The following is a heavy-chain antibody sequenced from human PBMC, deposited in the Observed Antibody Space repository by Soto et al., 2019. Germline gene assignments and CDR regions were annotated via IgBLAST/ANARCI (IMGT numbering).Heavy chain of an antibody. V-gene: IGHV1-2*02. CDR3: ARVRLRREFDP. J-gene: IGHJ5*02. CDR1: GYFFTSYY. D-gene: IGHD3-16*01. Sequence: AASVKVSCKASGYFFTSYYVHWVRQVPGQGLEWMGWINPNTGGTNYAQGFEGRVTMTRDTSISTAYMELSRLPSDDTAIYFCARVRLRREFDPWCQGTLVTVSS. CDR2: INPNTGGT.